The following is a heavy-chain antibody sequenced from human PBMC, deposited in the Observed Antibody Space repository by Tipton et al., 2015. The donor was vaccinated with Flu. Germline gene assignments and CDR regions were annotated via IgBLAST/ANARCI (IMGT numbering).Heavy chain of an antibody. D-gene: IGHD3-22*01. CDR1: GDSIRSEYY. V-gene: IGHV4-38-2*02. CDR2: INHSGTT. Sequence: SGDSIRSEYYWGWIRQPPGKGLEWIGSINHSGTTFYKASLKSRVTISVDMSKNQFSLRLSSVTAADTAVYFCARDRPSGYFDYWGQGALVSVSS. J-gene: IGHJ4*02. CDR3: ARDRPSGYFDY.